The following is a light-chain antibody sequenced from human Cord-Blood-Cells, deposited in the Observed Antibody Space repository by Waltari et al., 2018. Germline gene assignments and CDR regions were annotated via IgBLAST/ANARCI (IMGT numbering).Light chain of an antibody. V-gene: IGLV2-11*01. CDR3: CSYAGSYTYV. J-gene: IGLJ1*01. CDR2: DVS. CDR1: GCAAGGYDS. Sequence: QSPLTPPRPVSGSPVQSVTISCTVTGCAAGGYDSVSWYQQHPGKAPKLMIYDVSKRPSGVPDRFSGSKSGNTASLTISGLQAEDEADYYCCSYAGSYTYVFGTGTKVTVL.